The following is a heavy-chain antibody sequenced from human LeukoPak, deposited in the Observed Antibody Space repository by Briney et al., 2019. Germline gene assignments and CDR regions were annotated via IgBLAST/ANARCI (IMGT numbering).Heavy chain of an antibody. Sequence: PSETLSLTCTVSGGSISSGDYYWSWIRQPPGKGLEWIGYIYYSGSTYYNPSLKSRVTISVDTSKNQFSLKLSPVTAADTAVYYYARPRGGYSYGFDYWGQGTLVTVSS. CDR2: IYYSGST. V-gene: IGHV4-30-4*01. J-gene: IGHJ4*02. D-gene: IGHD5-18*01. CDR1: GGSISSGDYY. CDR3: ARPRGGYSYGFDY.